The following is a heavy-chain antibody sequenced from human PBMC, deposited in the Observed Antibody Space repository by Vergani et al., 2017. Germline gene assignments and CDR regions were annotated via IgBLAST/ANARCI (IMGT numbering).Heavy chain of an antibody. CDR3: AKEEWGIAAAGATPGFYMDV. V-gene: IGHV3-33*06. D-gene: IGHD6-13*01. Sequence: QVQLVESEGGVVQPGRSLTLSCVASGFTFSSHGMHWVRQAPGKGLEWVAVIWYDGSNKYYADSVKGRFTISRDNSKNTLYLQMNSLRAEDTAVYYCAKEEWGIAAAGATPGFYMDVWGKGTTVTVSS. CDR1: GFTFSSHG. CDR2: IWYDGSNK. J-gene: IGHJ6*03.